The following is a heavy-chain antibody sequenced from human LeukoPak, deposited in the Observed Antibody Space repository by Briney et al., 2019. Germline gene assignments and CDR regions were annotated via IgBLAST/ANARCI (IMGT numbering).Heavy chain of an antibody. V-gene: IGHV4-34*01. D-gene: IGHD3-10*01. CDR1: GGSFSGYY. CDR2: INHSGST. J-gene: IGHJ6*03. Sequence: PSETLSLTRAVYGGSFSGYYWSWIRQPPGKGLEWIGEINHSGSTNYNPSLKSRVTISVDTSKNQFSLKLSSVTAADTAVYYCARGRIKYYYGSGSYFPYYYYMDVWGKGTTVTVSS. CDR3: ARGRIKYYYGSGSYFPYYYYMDV.